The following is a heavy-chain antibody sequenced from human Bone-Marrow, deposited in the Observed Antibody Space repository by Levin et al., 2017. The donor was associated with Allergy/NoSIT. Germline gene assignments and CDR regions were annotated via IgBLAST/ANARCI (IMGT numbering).Heavy chain of an antibody. J-gene: IGHJ5*02. Sequence: KPSETLSLTCGVSDDSISSSNWWTWVRQPPGKGLEWIGEIYHSGSTNYNPSLKSRVTISVEKSKNQFSLKLSSVTAADTAVYYCARRNVLAPGEDWFDPWGQGILVTVSS. V-gene: IGHV4-4*02. CDR3: ARRNVLAPGEDWFDP. D-gene: IGHD7-27*01. CDR2: IYHSGST. CDR1: DDSISSSNW.